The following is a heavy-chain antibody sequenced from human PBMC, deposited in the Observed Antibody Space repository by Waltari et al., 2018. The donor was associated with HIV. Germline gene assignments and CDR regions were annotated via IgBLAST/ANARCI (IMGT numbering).Heavy chain of an antibody. Sequence: EMQLVESGGTVVQPGGSLRLSCAASGFTFADYTMHWVRQAPGKGLEWVSLIYWDSSSTYYADSVKGRFTISRDNSKNSLYLQMHSLTTEDTAVYYCAKDRGTGYDYLHHWGQGTLVTVSS. CDR1: GFTFADYT. CDR2: IYWDSSST. D-gene: IGHD5-12*01. V-gene: IGHV3-43*01. J-gene: IGHJ4*02. CDR3: AKDRGTGYDYLHH.